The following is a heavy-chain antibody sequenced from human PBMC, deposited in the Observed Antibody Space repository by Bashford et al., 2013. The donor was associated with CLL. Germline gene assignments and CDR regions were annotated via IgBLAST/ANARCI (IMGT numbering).Heavy chain of an antibody. D-gene: IGHD3-22*01. V-gene: IGHV4-34*01. Sequence: SETLSLTCAVYGGSFSGYYWSWIRQPPGKGLEWIGEINHSGSTNYNPSLKSRVTISVDTSKNQFSLKLSSVTAADTAVYYCARGPMIVVVINPGEPYYYYYYGMDVWGQGTTVTRLL. CDR3: ARGPMIVVVINPGEPYYYYYYGMDV. J-gene: IGHJ6*02. CDR1: GGSFSGYY. CDR2: INHSGST.